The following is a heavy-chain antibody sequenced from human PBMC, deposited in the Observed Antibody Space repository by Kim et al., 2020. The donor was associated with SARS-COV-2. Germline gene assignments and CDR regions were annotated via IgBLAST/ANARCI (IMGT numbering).Heavy chain of an antibody. J-gene: IGHJ4*02. D-gene: IGHD5-18*01. Sequence: SAQKTQGRDHLPRDTSTSTVYMELSSLRSEDTAVYYCARVRGYSYGYDYWGQGTLVTVSS. V-gene: IGHV1-46*01. CDR3: ARVRGYSYGYDY.